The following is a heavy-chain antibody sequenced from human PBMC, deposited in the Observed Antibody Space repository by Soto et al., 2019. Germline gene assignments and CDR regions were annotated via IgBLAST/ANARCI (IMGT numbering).Heavy chain of an antibody. V-gene: IGHV1-8*01. Sequence: ASVKVSCKASGYTFTSYDINWVRQATGQGLEWMGWTNPNSGNTGYAQKFQGRVTMTRNTSISTAYMELSSLRSEDTAVYYCARVAYSSGWHLDYWGQGTLVTVSS. D-gene: IGHD6-19*01. CDR1: GYTFTSYD. CDR3: ARVAYSSGWHLDY. CDR2: TNPNSGNT. J-gene: IGHJ4*02.